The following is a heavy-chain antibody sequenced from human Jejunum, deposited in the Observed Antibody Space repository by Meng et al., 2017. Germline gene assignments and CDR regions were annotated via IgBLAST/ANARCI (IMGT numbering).Heavy chain of an antibody. D-gene: IGHD1-26*01. CDR1: GGSVSRAGYQ. CDR3: ARDHMGSLDY. Sequence: QGHLQESGPGLVRPSETLSLICTVSGGSVSRAGYQWGWIRQPPGKGLEWIGYASTNYNPSLKSRVTISLDTSRNQFSLSLSSVTAADTAVYYCARDHMGSLDYWGQGILVTVPS. J-gene: IGHJ4*02. V-gene: IGHV4-61*08. CDR2: AST.